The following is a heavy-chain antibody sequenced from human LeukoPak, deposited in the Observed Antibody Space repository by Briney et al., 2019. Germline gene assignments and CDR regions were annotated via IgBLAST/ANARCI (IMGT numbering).Heavy chain of an antibody. Sequence: PGGSLRLSCAASGFTFNDYWMYWVRQAPGKGLVWVSLIKTDGRSTTYADSVKGRFTISRDNAKNMLSLQMNSMRAEDTAVYYCARASGGADSWGQGTLVTVSS. CDR2: IKTDGRST. CDR1: GFTFNDYW. D-gene: IGHD6-25*01. J-gene: IGHJ4*02. CDR3: ARASGGADS. V-gene: IGHV3-74*01.